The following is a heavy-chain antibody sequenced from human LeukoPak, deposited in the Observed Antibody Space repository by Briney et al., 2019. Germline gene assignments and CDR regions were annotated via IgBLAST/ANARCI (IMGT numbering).Heavy chain of an antibody. J-gene: IGHJ5*02. Sequence: GESLQISCKGSGYSFTSYWIGWVRQMPGKGLEWMGIIYPGDSDTRYSPSFQGQVTISADKSISTAYLQWSSLKASDTAMYYCARHVMVRGVISWFDPWGQGTLVTVSS. CDR2: IYPGDSDT. CDR1: GYSFTSYW. CDR3: ARHVMVRGVISWFDP. D-gene: IGHD3-10*01. V-gene: IGHV5-51*01.